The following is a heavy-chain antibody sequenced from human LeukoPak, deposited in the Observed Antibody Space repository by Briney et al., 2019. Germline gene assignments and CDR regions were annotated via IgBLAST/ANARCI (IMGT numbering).Heavy chain of an antibody. J-gene: IGHJ4*02. D-gene: IGHD6-13*01. V-gene: IGHV4-59*12. CDR2: IYYSGST. CDR1: GVSISRYH. CDR3: ARDRSLGEQQPRAALDYFDY. Sequence: SETLSLTCTVSGVSISRYHWSWVRQPPGKGLEWIANIYYSGSTNYNPSLKSRVTISVDTSKNQFSLKLSSVTAADTAVYYCARDRSLGEQQPRAALDYFDYWGQGTLVTVSS.